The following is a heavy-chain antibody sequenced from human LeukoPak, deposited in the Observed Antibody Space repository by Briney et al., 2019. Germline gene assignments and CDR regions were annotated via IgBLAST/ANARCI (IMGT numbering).Heavy chain of an antibody. D-gene: IGHD2-2*01. Sequence: GGSLRPSCSASGFTFSNYAMHWVRQAPGKGLEFVSGISSTGGSTNYPDSVKDRFSISRDNSKNTLYLQMTSLRADDTAVYYCVKDQHCSTISCATRTGFDLWGQGTSVTVSS. CDR3: VKDQHCSTISCATRTGFDL. J-gene: IGHJ5*02. CDR1: GFTFSNYA. CDR2: ISSTGGST. V-gene: IGHV3-64D*06.